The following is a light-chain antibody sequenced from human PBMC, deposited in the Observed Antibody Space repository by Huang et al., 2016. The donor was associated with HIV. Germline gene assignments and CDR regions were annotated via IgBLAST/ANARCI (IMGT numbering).Light chain of an antibody. CDR2: GAS. Sequence: EIVLTQSPGTLSLSPGERATLSCRASQSISSNYLAWYRQKPGQAPRLLIYGASTRATGIPDRFSGSGSETDFTLTVSRLEPEDFAVYYCQQCGSSPLTFGGGTKVEIK. J-gene: IGKJ4*01. V-gene: IGKV3-20*01. CDR3: QQCGSSPLT. CDR1: QSISSNY.